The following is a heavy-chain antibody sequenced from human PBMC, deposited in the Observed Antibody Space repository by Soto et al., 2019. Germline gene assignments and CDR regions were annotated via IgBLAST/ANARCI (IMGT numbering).Heavy chain of an antibody. CDR2: IIPIFGTA. V-gene: IGHV1-69*13. D-gene: IGHD2-15*01. CDR1: GGTFSSYA. Sequence: SVKVSCKASGGTFSSYAISWVRQAPGQGLEWMGGIIPIFGTANYAQKFQGRVTITADESTSTAYMELSSLRSEDTAVYYCARGLYCSGGSCPSGNPWGQGTLVTVYS. J-gene: IGHJ5*02. CDR3: ARGLYCSGGSCPSGNP.